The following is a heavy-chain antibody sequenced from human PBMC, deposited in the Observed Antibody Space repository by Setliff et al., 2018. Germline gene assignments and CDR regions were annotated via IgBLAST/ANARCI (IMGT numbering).Heavy chain of an antibody. J-gene: IGHJ3*02. CDR1: GYSFPSYG. V-gene: IGHV1-18*01. CDR2: ISAYNGFI. Sequence: AASVKVSCKASGYSFPSYGISWVRQAPGQGLEWMGWISAYNGFIIYAQMFQGRVIMTTDTSTSTAYMELRNLRSDDTAVYYCTRDTNIVVVPPHRTAFDIWGQGTMVTVSS. CDR3: TRDTNIVVVPPHRTAFDI. D-gene: IGHD2-2*01.